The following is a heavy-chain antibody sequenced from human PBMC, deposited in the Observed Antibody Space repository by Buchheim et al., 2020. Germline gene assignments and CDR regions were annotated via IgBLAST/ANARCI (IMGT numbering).Heavy chain of an antibody. Sequence: QVQLQQWGAGLLKPSETLSLTCAVYGGSFGGYYWSWIRKPPGKGLDWIGEIIHSGSTNYNPSLKSRVTISVDTSKNQFSLKLSSVTAADTAVYYCARTNLQTGTTGYYYYGMDVWGQGTT. CDR3: ARTNLQTGTTGYYYYGMDV. D-gene: IGHD1-7*01. CDR1: GGSFGGYY. V-gene: IGHV4-34*12. J-gene: IGHJ6*02. CDR2: IIHSGST.